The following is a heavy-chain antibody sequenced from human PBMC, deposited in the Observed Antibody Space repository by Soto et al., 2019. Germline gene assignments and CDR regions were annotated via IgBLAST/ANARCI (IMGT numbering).Heavy chain of an antibody. CDR3: ASLSKYYYDSSGGNDAFDI. CDR2: IIPIFGTA. Sequence: QVQLVQSGAEVKKPGSSVKVSCKASGGTFSSYAISWVRQAPGQGLEWMGGIIPIFGTANYAQKFQGRVTITADESTSTAYMELSSLRSEDTAVYYCASLSKYYYDSSGGNDAFDIWGQGTMVTVSS. J-gene: IGHJ3*02. V-gene: IGHV1-69*01. CDR1: GGTFSSYA. D-gene: IGHD3-22*01.